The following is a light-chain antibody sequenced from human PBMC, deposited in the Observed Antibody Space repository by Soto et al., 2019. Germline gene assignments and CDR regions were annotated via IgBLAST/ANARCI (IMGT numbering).Light chain of an antibody. CDR1: QSISVW. J-gene: IGKJ1*01. V-gene: IGKV1-5*03. Sequence: INMAHAPSTLCASFGDIVTITFRARQSISVWLAWYQQKPGKAPKLLIYRASRLESGVPSRFSGSGSGTEFTLTISSLQPDDFATYYCQQHQSYSPFGQGTKV. CDR3: QQHQSYSP. CDR2: RAS.